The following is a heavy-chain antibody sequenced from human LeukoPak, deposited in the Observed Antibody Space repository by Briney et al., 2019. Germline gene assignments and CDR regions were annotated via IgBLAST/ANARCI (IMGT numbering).Heavy chain of an antibody. J-gene: IGHJ6*02. Sequence: PGGSLRLSCAASGVSFSDSWMHWVRQAPGMGLAWASRISADESGTNYADSVKGRFTISRDNAKNTLYLQMNSLRVEDTAVYYCVRDRYYTMDVWGQGTTVTVSS. V-gene: IGHV3-74*01. CDR1: GVSFSDSW. D-gene: IGHD2-2*02. CDR2: ISADESGT. CDR3: VRDRYYTMDV.